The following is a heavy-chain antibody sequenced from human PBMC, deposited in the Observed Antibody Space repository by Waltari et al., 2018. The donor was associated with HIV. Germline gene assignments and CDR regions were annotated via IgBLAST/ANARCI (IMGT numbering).Heavy chain of an antibody. D-gene: IGHD3-3*01. CDR1: GFTFSSYG. CDR2: IWYEGSNK. V-gene: IGHV3-33*01. Sequence: QVQLVESGGGVVQPGRSLRLSCAASGFTFSSYGMHWVRQAPGKGLGWVAVIWYEGSNKYYADSVRGRCTISRDNSKNTLYLQMNSLRAEDTAVYYCARQRIRFLYDFDYWGQGTLATVSS. J-gene: IGHJ4*02. CDR3: ARQRIRFLYDFDY.